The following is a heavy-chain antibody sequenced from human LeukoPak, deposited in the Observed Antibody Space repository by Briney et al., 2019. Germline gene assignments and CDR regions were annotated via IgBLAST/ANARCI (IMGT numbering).Heavy chain of an antibody. D-gene: IGHD7-27*01. CDR3: AGTQHGELDY. J-gene: IGHJ4*02. CDR1: GGSISSYY. V-gene: IGHV4-4*07. Sequence: SETLSLTCTVSGGSISSYYWIWVRQPAGKGLEWIGRIHTSGSTNYNPSLKSRVTMSLDTSKNQFSLKLTSVTAADTAVFYCAGTQHGELDYWGQGALVTVSS. CDR2: IHTSGST.